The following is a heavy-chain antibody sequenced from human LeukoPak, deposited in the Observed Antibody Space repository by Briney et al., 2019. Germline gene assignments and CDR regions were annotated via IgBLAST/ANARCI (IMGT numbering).Heavy chain of an antibody. CDR2: ISAYNGNT. D-gene: IGHD4-17*01. CDR3: ARNGRTTVTYYDAFDI. J-gene: IGHJ3*02. CDR1: GYTFTSYG. Sequence: ASVKVSCKASGYTFTSYGIRWVRQAPGQGLEWMGWISAYNGNTNYAQKLQGRVTMTTDTSTSTAYMELRSLRSDDTAVYYCARNGRTTVTYYDAFDIWGQGTMVTVSS. V-gene: IGHV1-18*01.